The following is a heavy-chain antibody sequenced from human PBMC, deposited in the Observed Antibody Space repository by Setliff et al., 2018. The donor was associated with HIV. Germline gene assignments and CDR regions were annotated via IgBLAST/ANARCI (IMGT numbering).Heavy chain of an antibody. CDR2: IYTSGST. D-gene: IGHD3-10*01. CDR1: GGSISTYF. J-gene: IGHJ4*02. V-gene: IGHV4-4*08. Sequence: TSETLSLTCTVSGGSISTYFWTWIRQPPGKGLEWIGYIYTSGSTNYNPSLKSRVTISVDTSKNQFSLKLSSVTAADTAVYYCARGSFIGDYYYFDYWGQGTLVPVSS. CDR3: ARGSFIGDYYYFDY.